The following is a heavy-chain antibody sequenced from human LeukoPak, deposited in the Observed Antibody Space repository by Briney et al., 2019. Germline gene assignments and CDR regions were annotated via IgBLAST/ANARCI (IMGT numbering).Heavy chain of an antibody. J-gene: IGHJ4*02. V-gene: IGHV4-34*01. Sequence: SETLSLTCAVYGGSFRGYYWSWIRQPPGKGLEWIGEINQSGSTNYNPSLKSRVTISIDTSKNQFSLKVNSVTAADAAVYYCARLDTAMDPYYFDYWGQGILVTVSS. CDR3: ARLDTAMDPYYFDY. CDR1: GGSFRGYY. D-gene: IGHD5-18*01. CDR2: INQSGST.